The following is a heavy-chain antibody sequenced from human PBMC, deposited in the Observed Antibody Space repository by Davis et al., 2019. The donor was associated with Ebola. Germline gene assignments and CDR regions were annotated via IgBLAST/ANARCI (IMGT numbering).Heavy chain of an antibody. Sequence: SVKVSCKTSGGTFTNYAVNWVRKAPGQGLEWMGRIIPVVDTKDYAQKFQGRVTLTADKATNTAYMELSGLRFDDTAVYYCARGKWFDPWGQGTLVSVTS. CDR1: GGTFTNYA. CDR2: IIPVVDTK. CDR3: ARGKWFDP. J-gene: IGHJ5*02. V-gene: IGHV1-69*04.